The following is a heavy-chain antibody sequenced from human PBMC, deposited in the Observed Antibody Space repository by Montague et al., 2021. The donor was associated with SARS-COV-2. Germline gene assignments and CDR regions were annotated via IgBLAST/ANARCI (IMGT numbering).Heavy chain of an antibody. D-gene: IGHD2-2*01. CDR3: AKEREVVRAARTLVAFDL. Sequence: SETLSLTCAVYGGSFSVYYWSWLRQSPRKGLEWIAEINHSGTANYNPSLKSRVSISVDTSNNQFTLQLTSVTAADTAMYYCAKEREVVRAARTLVAFDLWGQGTMVTVSS. CDR1: GGSFSVYY. J-gene: IGHJ3*01. V-gene: IGHV4-34*01. CDR2: INHSGTA.